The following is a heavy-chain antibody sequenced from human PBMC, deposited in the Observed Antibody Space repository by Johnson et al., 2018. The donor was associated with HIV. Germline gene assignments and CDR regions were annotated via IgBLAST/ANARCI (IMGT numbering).Heavy chain of an antibody. CDR1: GFTFSSYA. CDR2: ISYDGST. Sequence: QMQLVESGGGVVQPGRSLRLSCAASGFTFSSYAMHWVRQAPGKGLEWVAVISYDGSTYYADSVQGRFTISRDNSKNTLYLQMNSLRAEDTAVYYCAREGIAVAKVLAFDIWGQGTMVTVSS. V-gene: IGHV3-30-3*01. CDR3: AREGIAVAKVLAFDI. D-gene: IGHD6-19*01. J-gene: IGHJ3*02.